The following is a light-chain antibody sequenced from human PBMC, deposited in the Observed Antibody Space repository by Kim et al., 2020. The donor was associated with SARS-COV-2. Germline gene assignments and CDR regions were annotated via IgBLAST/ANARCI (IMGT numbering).Light chain of an antibody. CDR1: GTNVGNKY. Sequence: GQSDTLACSESGTNVGNKYVTWYQQLPGTAPKLHIYDKNERPSGIPDLFSGSKSGTSATLGITGLQTGDEADYYCGAWDSSLDALVFGGGTQLTVL. CDR3: GAWDSSLDALV. J-gene: IGLJ2*01. CDR2: DKN. V-gene: IGLV1-51*01.